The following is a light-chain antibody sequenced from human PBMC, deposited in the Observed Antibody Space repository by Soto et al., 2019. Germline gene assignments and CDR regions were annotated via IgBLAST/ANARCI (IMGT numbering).Light chain of an antibody. CDR1: QTVSSS. J-gene: IGKJ1*01. Sequence: EIVLTQSPATLSLSPGERATLSCRASQTVSSSLAWYQQKPGQAPRLLIYDASNRATGIPARFSGSGSGTDFTLTTSSLEPEDFAVYYSHQRSNWPRTFGQGTKVDIK. CDR3: HQRSNWPRT. V-gene: IGKV3-11*01. CDR2: DAS.